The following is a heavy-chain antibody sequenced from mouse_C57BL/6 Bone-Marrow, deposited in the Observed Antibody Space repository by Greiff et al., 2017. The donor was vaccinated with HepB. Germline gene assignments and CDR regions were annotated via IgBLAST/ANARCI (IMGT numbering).Heavy chain of an antibody. D-gene: IGHD1-1*01. CDR2: IRLKSDNYAT. V-gene: IGHV6-3*01. Sequence: EVQLQESGGGLVQPGGSMKLSCVASGFTFSNYWMNWVRQSPEKGLEWVAQIRLKSDNYATHYAESVKGRFTISRDDSKSSVYLQMNNLRAEDTGIYYCTVLVVATDWYFDVWGTGTTVTVSS. J-gene: IGHJ1*03. CDR1: GFTFSNYW. CDR3: TVLVVATDWYFDV.